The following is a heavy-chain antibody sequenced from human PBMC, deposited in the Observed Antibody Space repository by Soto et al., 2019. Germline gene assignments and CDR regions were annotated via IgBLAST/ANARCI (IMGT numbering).Heavy chain of an antibody. V-gene: IGHV3-7*03. Sequence: PGGSLRLSCAGSGLTFRNDWLSWVRQAPGKGLEWVANIDQDGSERYYVDSVRGRFTISRDNVENSLYLQLNSLRPEDTAVYYCAVYGYGVSAAAYWGQGTLVTVSS. CDR1: GLTFRNDW. CDR2: IDQDGSER. CDR3: AVYGYGVSAAAY. D-gene: IGHD4-17*01. J-gene: IGHJ4*02.